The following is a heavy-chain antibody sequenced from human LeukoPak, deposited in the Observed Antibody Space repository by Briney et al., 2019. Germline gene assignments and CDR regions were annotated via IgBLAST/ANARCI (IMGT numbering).Heavy chain of an antibody. CDR3: AKLKGQSGRYGDSLHRSRFPFDI. Sequence: GGSLRLSCAGSGFTFSSYWMHWVRQVPGKGPVWVSRINSDESSTSYADSVKGRFTISRDNAKNTLYLQMNSLRAEGTAVYYCAKLKGQSGRYGDSLHRSRFPFDIWGQGTMVTVSS. V-gene: IGHV3-74*01. CDR1: GFTFSSYW. D-gene: IGHD1-26*01. CDR2: INSDESST. J-gene: IGHJ3*02.